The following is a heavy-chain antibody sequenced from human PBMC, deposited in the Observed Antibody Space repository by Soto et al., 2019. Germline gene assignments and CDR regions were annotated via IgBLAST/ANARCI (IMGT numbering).Heavy chain of an antibody. CDR1: GGSFTSNNW. CDR3: ASRDPGTSVDY. V-gene: IGHV4-4*02. CDR2: IYRTGST. J-gene: IGHJ4*02. Sequence: QVQLQESGPGLVKPSGPLSLTCAVSGGSFTSNNWWTWVRQPPGQGLEWIGEIYRTGSTNYNPSPKSQVTISLDKSENQFSLKVTSLTAADTAVYYCASRDPGTSVDYWGQGTLVTVSS. D-gene: IGHD1-7*01.